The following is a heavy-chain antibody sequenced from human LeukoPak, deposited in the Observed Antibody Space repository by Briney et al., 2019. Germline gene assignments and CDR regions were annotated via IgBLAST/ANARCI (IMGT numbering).Heavy chain of an antibody. D-gene: IGHD2-2*01. CDR2: IIPFLGIA. CDR1: GGTFSSYA. V-gene: IGHV1-69*04. J-gene: IGHJ4*02. CDR3: ARVLDNSAYRWGY. Sequence: SVKVSCKASGGTFSSYAISWVRQAPGQGLEWMGRIIPFLGIADYAQKFQGRVTITADKSTSTPYMELYSLRSEDTAVYYCARVLDNSAYRWGYWGQGTLVTVSS.